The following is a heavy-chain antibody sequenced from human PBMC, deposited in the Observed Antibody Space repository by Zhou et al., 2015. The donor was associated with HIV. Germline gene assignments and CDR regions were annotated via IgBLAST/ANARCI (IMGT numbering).Heavy chain of an antibody. D-gene: IGHD1-26*01. CDR1: GYTFTDYY. Sequence: QVQLVQSGAEVRKPGTSVRISCKTSGYTFTDYYIHWVRLAPGRGLEWMGINNPSGDRTTTMTKYAQKFQGRVTMTTDTSTTTFYMELHSLRSEDTAIYYCARDSQHLDPTRGSYRGRTLYYWGRREPSVTVSS. CDR3: ARDSQHLDPTRGSYRGRTLYY. J-gene: IGHJ4*01. CDR2: NNPSGDRTTTMT. V-gene: IGHV1-46*01.